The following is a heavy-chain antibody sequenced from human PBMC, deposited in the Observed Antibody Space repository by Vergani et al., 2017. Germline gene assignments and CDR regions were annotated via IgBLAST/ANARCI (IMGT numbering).Heavy chain of an antibody. Sequence: QVQLVESGGGVVQPGGSLRLSCAASGFTFSSYGMHWVRQAPGKVLQWVAFIRSDGSKKYYADSVKGRFTISRDNSKNKLYLQMNSLRTEDTAVYYCAKDRVRYSAYDNYGMDVWGQGTTVTVSS. CDR1: GFTFSSYG. V-gene: IGHV3-30*02. CDR2: IRSDGSKK. J-gene: IGHJ6*02. D-gene: IGHD5-12*01. CDR3: AKDRVRYSAYDNYGMDV.